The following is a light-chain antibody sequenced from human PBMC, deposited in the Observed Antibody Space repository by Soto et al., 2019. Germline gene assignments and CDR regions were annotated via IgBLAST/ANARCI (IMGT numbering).Light chain of an antibody. CDR2: AAS. CDR1: QSISSY. Sequence: DIQITHSPSSLSASVVDRVTITFLASQSISSYLNWYQQKPGKAPKLLIYAASSLQSGVPSRFSGSGSGTDFTLTISRLEPEDFAVYYCQKYGTSPPNFGGGTKVDIK. V-gene: IGKV1-39*02. CDR3: QKYGTSPPN. J-gene: IGKJ4*01.